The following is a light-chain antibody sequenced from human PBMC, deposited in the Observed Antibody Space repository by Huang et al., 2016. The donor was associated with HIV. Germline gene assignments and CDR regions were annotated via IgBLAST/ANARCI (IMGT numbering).Light chain of an antibody. Sequence: EIVLPQSPATLALSPGERATLSCRASRSVSSYLAWYQQKPGQAPRLLIYDASNRATGIPARFSGRGSGTDFSLTITILVPEDFAVFYWQQRSHWPLLTFGGGTKVEIK. CDR1: RSVSSY. V-gene: IGKV3-11*01. CDR3: QQRSHWPLLT. J-gene: IGKJ4*01. CDR2: DAS.